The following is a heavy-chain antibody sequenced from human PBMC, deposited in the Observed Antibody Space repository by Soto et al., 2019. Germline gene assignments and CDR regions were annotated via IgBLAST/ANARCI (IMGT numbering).Heavy chain of an antibody. D-gene: IGHD6-19*01. CDR2: ISGSGGST. CDR3: AKGRVSSGWYGDWFDP. J-gene: IGHJ5*02. CDR1: GFTFSSYA. V-gene: IGHV3-23*01. Sequence: EVQLLESGGGLVQPGGSLRLSCAASGFTFSSYAMSWVRQAPGKGLEWVSAISGSGGSTYYADSVKGRFTISRDNSNDTLYLQMNSLRAEDTAVYYCAKGRVSSGWYGDWFDPWGQGTLVTVSS.